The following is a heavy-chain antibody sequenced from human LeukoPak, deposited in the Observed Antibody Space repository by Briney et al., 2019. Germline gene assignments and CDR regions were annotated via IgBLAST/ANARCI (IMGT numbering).Heavy chain of an antibody. J-gene: IGHJ6*02. D-gene: IGHD6-6*01. CDR3: AKYSSSSNYYYGMDV. CDR2: ISGSGGST. CDR1: GFTFSSYA. Sequence: GGSLRLSCAASGFTFSSYAMSWVRQAPGKGLEWVSAISGSGGSTYYADSVKGRFTISRDNSKNTLHLQMNSLRAEDTAVYYCAKYSSSSNYYYGMDVWGQGTTVTVS. V-gene: IGHV3-23*01.